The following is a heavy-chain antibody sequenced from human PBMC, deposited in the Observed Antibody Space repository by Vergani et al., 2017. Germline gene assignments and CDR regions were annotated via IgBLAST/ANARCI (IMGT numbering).Heavy chain of an antibody. CDR2: IIPIFGTA. CDR3: ARIANHDYGDYAADDY. CDR1: GGTFSSYA. J-gene: IGHJ4*02. Sequence: QVQLVQSGAEVKKPGSSVKVSCKASGGTFSSYAISWVRQAPGQGLEWMGRIIPIFGTANYAQKFQGRVTITADESTSTAYMELSSLRSEDTAVYYCARIANHDYGDYAADDYWGQGTLVTVSS. D-gene: IGHD4-17*01. V-gene: IGHV1-69*18.